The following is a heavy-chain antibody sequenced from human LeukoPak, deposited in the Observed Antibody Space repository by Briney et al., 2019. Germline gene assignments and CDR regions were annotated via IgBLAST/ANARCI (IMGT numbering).Heavy chain of an antibody. Sequence: ASVKVSCXASGYTFTDYYVHWVQQAPRQGLEWMGRVNPDTGGTNYAQKFQGRVTMTRDTSINTAYMELSRLTPDDTAIYYCARVGPTSYFDYWGQGTLVTVSS. CDR3: ARVGPTSYFDY. CDR2: VNPDTGGT. V-gene: IGHV1-2*06. CDR1: GYTFTDYY. J-gene: IGHJ4*02.